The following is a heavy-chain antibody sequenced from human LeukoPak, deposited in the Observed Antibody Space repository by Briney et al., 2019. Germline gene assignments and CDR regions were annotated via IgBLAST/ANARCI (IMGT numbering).Heavy chain of an antibody. Sequence: GGSLRLSCAASGFTFSSYWMSWVRQAPGKGLEWVANIKQDGSGKYYVDSVKGRFTISRDDAKNSLYLQMNSLRAEDTAVYYCARDSSGYYPFDYWGQGTLVTVSS. V-gene: IGHV3-7*01. J-gene: IGHJ4*02. CDR2: IKQDGSGK. CDR1: GFTFSSYW. CDR3: ARDSSGYYPFDY. D-gene: IGHD3-22*01.